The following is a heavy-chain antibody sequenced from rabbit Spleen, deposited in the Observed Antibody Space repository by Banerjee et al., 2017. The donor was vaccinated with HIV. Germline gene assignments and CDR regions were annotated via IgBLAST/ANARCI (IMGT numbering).Heavy chain of an antibody. CDR2: IYSGSSADT. CDR1: GVSFSSGFD. CDR3: ARETSSGWGIISFYFSL. Sequence: QQLVESGGGLVKPGASLTLTCKASGVSFSSGFDMCWVRQAPGKGLEWIACIYSGSSADTYYASWAKGRFTISKTSSTTVTLQMTSLTAADTATYFCARETSSGWGIISFYFSLWGPGTLVT. D-gene: IGHD4-1*01. J-gene: IGHJ4*01. V-gene: IGHV1S40*01.